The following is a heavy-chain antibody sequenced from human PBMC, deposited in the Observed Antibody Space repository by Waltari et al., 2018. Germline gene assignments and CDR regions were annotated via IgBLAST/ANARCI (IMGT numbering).Heavy chain of an antibody. CDR1: GGSISSGSYY. Sequence: VQLQESGPGLVKPSQTLSLTCTVSGGSISSGSYYWSWIRQPAGKGLEWIGYIYTSGSTNYNPSLKSRVTISVDTSKNQFSLKLSSVTAADTAVYYCARSAVGPYSSGWSYDFDYWGQGTLVTVSS. V-gene: IGHV4-61*09. CDR3: ARSAVGPYSSGWSYDFDY. D-gene: IGHD6-19*01. J-gene: IGHJ4*02. CDR2: IYTSGST.